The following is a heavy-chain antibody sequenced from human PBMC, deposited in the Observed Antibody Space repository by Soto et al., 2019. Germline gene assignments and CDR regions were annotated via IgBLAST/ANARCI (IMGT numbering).Heavy chain of an antibody. V-gene: IGHV4-34*01. CDR2: INHSGST. Sequence: SETLCLTCAVYDGSFGGFYWSWIRQPPGKGLEWIGEINHSGSTNYNPSLKSRVTISVDTSKNQFSLKLSSVTAADTAVYYCAKEAVGVPDPGQVLEFWAKGTLVPVS. CDR1: DGSFGGFY. D-gene: IGHD3-3*01. J-gene: IGHJ3*01. CDR3: AKEAVGVPDPGQVLEF.